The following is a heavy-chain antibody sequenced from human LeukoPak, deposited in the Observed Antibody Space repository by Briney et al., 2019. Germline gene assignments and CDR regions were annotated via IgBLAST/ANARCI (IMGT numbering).Heavy chain of an antibody. CDR3: ARQARYSSSSGRASFDY. CDR1: GGSISSYY. CDR2: IYYSGST. Sequence: SETLSLTCTVSGGSISSYYWSWIRQPPGKGLEWIGYIYYSGSTNYNPSLKSRVTISVDTSKNQFSLKLSSVTAADTAVYYCARQARYSSSSGRASFDYWGQGTLVTVSS. J-gene: IGHJ4*02. D-gene: IGHD6-6*01. V-gene: IGHV4-59*01.